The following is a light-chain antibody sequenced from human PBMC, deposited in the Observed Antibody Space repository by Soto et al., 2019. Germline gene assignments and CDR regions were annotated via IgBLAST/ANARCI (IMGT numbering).Light chain of an antibody. Sequence: IVMTQSPATLSVSPVERATLSCRASQSINSNLAWYQQKPGQAPRLLMFDASNRATGIPARFSGSGSGTDFTLTISSLEPEDFAVYYCQQHSNWPPLFGPGTKVDIK. V-gene: IGKV3-11*01. CDR3: QQHSNWPPL. CDR2: DAS. CDR1: QSINSN. J-gene: IGKJ3*01.